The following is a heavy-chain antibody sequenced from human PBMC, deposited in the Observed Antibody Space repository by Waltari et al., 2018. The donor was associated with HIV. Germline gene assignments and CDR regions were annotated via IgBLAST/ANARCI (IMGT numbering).Heavy chain of an antibody. V-gene: IGHV4-4*07. CDR1: GAPISGYY. CDR2: VYTRGTL. CDR3: AGRDY. Sequence: QVQVQESGPGLVKPSETLSLTCTVSGAPISGYYWSWIRQSAGGGLEWIGRVYTRGTLNYNPYLKSRVTMSRDTSKNQFSLKLTSVTAADTATYYCAGRDYWGQGILVTVSS. J-gene: IGHJ4*02.